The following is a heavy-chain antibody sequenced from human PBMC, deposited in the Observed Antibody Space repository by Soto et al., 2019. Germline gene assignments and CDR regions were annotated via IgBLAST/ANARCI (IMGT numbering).Heavy chain of an antibody. CDR2: ISYDGSDE. CDR3: AVGLVSGTNFDN. Sequence: QVQLVESGGGVVQPGRSLRLSCAASGFTFSSYAMNWVRQAPGKGLEWVAFISYDGSDECYVDSVKGRFTISRDDSKNTLYVQMNSLRAEDTAVYHCAVGLVSGTNFDNWGQGTLVTVSS. J-gene: IGHJ4*02. V-gene: IGHV3-30*03. D-gene: IGHD1-26*01. CDR1: GFTFSSYA.